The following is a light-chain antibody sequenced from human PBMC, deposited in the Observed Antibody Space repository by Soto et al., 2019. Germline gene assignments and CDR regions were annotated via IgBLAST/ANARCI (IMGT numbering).Light chain of an antibody. J-gene: IGLJ2*01. CDR3: SSYTSIIAVV. CDR1: YNDIGPYNY. CDR2: DVT. Sequence: QSVLTQPASVSGSPGQSITISCTGTYNDIGPYNYVSWYQQHPGKAPKLLIYDVTNRPSGISDRFSGSKSGRTASLTISGLQAEDDADYYCSSYTSIIAVVFGGGTKLTVL. V-gene: IGLV2-14*03.